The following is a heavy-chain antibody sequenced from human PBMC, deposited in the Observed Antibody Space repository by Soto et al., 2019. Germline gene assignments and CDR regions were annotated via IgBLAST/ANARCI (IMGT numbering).Heavy chain of an antibody. CDR2: ISYDGSNK. J-gene: IGHJ4*02. CDR1: GVTFSSYG. D-gene: IGHD2-15*01. V-gene: IGHV3-30*18. Sequence: QVQLVESGGGVVQPGRSLRLSCAASGVTFSSYGMHWFRQAPGKGLEWVAVISYDGSNKYYADSVKGRFTISRDNSKNTLYLQMNSLRAEDTAVYYCAKDRRKVVVAAPFDYWGQGTLVTVSS. CDR3: AKDRRKVVVAAPFDY.